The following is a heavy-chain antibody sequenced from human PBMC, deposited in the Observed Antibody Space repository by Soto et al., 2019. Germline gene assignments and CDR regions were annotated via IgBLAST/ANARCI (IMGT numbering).Heavy chain of an antibody. CDR2: INPNSGNI. D-gene: IGHD3-10*01. V-gene: IGHV1-8*01. CDR3: ARGRASGSYYLLDY. Sequence: SXKISFKAAGDTXSTYDSNWVRQATGHGLEWMGWINPNSGNICYAQRFQGRVTITRDTAIMTAYMEVSSLRPDDTAVYYCARGRASGSYYLLDYWGQGTLVTVSS. CDR1: GDTXSTYD. J-gene: IGHJ4*02.